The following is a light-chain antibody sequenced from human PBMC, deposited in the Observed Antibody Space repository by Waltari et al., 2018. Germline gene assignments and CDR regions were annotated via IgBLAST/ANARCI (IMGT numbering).Light chain of an antibody. CDR3: QQYAKAPDT. J-gene: IGKJ2*01. CDR1: QSFDSNY. V-gene: IGKV3-20*01. Sequence: EIVLTQSPGTLSLSPGERAPPSCRASQSFDSNYFAWFQQRPGQVPRLLIYAASSRATDIPDRFSGSVSGTDFTLTISRLEPEDFAVYYCQQYAKAPDTFGQGTRLEIK. CDR2: AAS.